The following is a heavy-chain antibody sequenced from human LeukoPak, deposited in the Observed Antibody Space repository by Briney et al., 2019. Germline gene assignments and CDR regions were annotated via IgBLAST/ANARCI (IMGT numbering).Heavy chain of an antibody. CDR1: GGTFTSYA. V-gene: IGHV1-69*05. J-gene: IGHJ1*01. D-gene: IGHD3-22*01. Sequence: GSSVKVSCKASGGTFTSYAISWVRQAPGQGLEWMGGIIPIFGTANYAQKSQGRVTITTDESTSTANMDLRSLRSTDPAVSYCARGPGHYDSSSYSAEYFQHWGQGTLVTVSS. CDR3: ARGPGHYDSSSYSAEYFQH. CDR2: IIPIFGTA.